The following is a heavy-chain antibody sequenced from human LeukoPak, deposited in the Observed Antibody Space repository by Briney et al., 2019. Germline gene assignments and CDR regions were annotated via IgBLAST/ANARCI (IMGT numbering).Heavy chain of an antibody. D-gene: IGHD1-26*01. CDR3: TTGWYSGNYFDY. Sequence: GGSLRLSCAASGFTFSNAWMSWVRQAPGKGLEWIGRIKSKSAGGTTDYAAPVKGRFTISRDDSTNTLYVQMNSLKAEDTAVYYCTTGWYSGNYFDYWGQGTLSPSPQ. V-gene: IGHV3-15*01. CDR1: GFTFSNAW. CDR2: IKSKSAGGTT. J-gene: IGHJ4*02.